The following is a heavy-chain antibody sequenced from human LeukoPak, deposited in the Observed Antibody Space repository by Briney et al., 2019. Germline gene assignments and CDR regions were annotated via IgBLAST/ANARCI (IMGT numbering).Heavy chain of an antibody. V-gene: IGHV3-7*05. D-gene: IGHD6-19*01. J-gene: IGHJ4*02. Sequence: GGSLRLSCTASGFTFSSFWMSWVRQAPGKGLEWVANINQDGSNKYYVDSLKGRFTISRDNAKNSLFLQMNRLRAEDTAVYYCVRDIAVAANHDSWGQGTLVTVSS. CDR1: GFTFSSFW. CDR3: VRDIAVAANHDS. CDR2: INQDGSNK.